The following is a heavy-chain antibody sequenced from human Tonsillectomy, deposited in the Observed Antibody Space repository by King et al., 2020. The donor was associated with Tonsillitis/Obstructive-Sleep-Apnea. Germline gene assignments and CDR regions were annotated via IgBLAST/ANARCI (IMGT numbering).Heavy chain of an antibody. CDR2: ISYDGSNK. Sequence: VQLVESGGGVVQPGRSLRLSCAASGFTFSSYAMHWVRQAPGKGLEWVAVISYDGSNKYYADSVKGRFTISRDNSKNTLYLQMNSLRAEDTAVYYCALGGGLFCSSTSCRNWFDPWGQGTLVTVSS. CDR3: ALGGGLFCSSTSCRNWFDP. J-gene: IGHJ5*02. D-gene: IGHD2-2*01. CDR1: GFTFSSYA. V-gene: IGHV3-30*04.